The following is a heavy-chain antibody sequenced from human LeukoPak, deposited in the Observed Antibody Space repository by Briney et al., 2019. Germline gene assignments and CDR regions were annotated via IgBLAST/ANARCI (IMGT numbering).Heavy chain of an antibody. D-gene: IGHD2-2*02. J-gene: IGHJ5*02. CDR3: ARDSRYCSSTSCYKPRNWFDP. V-gene: IGHV1-46*01. Sequence: APVKVSCKASGYTFTGYYIHWVRQAPGQGLEWMGIINPSGGSTSYAQKFQGRVTMTRDTSTSTVYMELSSLRSEDTAVYYCARDSRYCSSTSCYKPRNWFDPWGQGTLVTVSS. CDR2: INPSGGST. CDR1: GYTFTGYY.